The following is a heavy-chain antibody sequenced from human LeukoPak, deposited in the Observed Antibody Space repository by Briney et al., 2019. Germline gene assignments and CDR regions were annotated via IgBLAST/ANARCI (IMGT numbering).Heavy chain of an antibody. CDR1: GGSISSYY. Sequence: ASETLSLTCTVSGGSISSYYWSWIRQPPGKGLEWIGYIYYSGSTNYNPSLKSRVTISVDTSKNQFSLKLSSVTAADTAVYYCARGIVGATHIDYWGQGTMVTVSS. CDR3: ARGIVGATHIDY. CDR2: IYYSGST. D-gene: IGHD1-26*01. V-gene: IGHV4-59*12. J-gene: IGHJ3*01.